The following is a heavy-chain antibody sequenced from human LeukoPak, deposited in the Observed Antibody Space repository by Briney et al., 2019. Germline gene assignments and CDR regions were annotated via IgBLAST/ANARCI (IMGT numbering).Heavy chain of an antibody. V-gene: IGHV5-51*01. CDR2: IYPGDSVT. Sequence: GESLKISCKGSGSTFTNNWIAWVRRMPGKGLEWMGIIYPGDSVTRYSPSFQGQVTISADKSISTAYLQWSSLKASDTAMYYCARRIAVAGRYYFDYWGQGTLVTVSS. CDR3: ARRIAVAGRYYFDY. CDR1: GSTFTNNW. J-gene: IGHJ4*02. D-gene: IGHD6-19*01.